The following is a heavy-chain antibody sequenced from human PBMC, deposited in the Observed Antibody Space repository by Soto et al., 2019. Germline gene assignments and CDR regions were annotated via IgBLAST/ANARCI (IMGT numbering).Heavy chain of an antibody. CDR1: GFTFNNYG. Sequence: GGSLRLSCAASGFTFNNYGMHWVRQSPGKGLEWVAVIWYDGSHESYADSVKGRFTISRDNSKNTLYLQMNSLRAEDTAVYYCARDRYSYDSRAYQGVDWYFDLWGRGTLVTVSS. CDR2: IWYDGSHE. J-gene: IGHJ2*01. CDR3: ARDRYSYDSRAYQGVDWYFDL. D-gene: IGHD3-22*01. V-gene: IGHV3-33*01.